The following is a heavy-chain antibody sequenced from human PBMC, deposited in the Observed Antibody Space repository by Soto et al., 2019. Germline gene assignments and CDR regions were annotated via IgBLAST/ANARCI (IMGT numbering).Heavy chain of an antibody. CDR2: IYYSGST. V-gene: IGHV4-59*01. J-gene: IGHJ5*02. CDR3: ARKGGVVPAANWFDP. D-gene: IGHD2-2*01. Sequence: SETLSLTCTVSGGSISSYYWSWIRQPPGKGLEWIGYIYYSGSTNYNPSLKSRVTISVDTSKNQFSLKLSSVTAADTAVYYCARKGGVVPAANWFDPWGQGTLVTVSS. CDR1: GGSISSYY.